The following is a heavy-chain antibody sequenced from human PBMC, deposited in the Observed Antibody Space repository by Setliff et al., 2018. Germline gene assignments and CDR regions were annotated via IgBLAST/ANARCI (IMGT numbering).Heavy chain of an antibody. D-gene: IGHD3-10*01. CDR1: GYTFTSFW. Sequence: ASVKVSCKASGYTFTSFWLHWVRQAPGQGLDWMGWVTIYNGNTKYAQNLQGRLTLTTDRPTSTVYMELGSLTTDDTAIYYCARVESMVRGKNILRHFDYWGQGTQVTVSS. J-gene: IGHJ4*02. CDR2: VTIYNGNT. CDR3: ARVESMVRGKNILRHFDY. V-gene: IGHV1-18*04.